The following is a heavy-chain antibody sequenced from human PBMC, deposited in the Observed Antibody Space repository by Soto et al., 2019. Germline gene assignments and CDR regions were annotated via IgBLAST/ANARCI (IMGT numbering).Heavy chain of an antibody. J-gene: IGHJ6*03. D-gene: IGHD2-2*01. Sequence: SETLSLTCTVSGGSISSSSYYWGRIRQPPGKGLEWIGSIYYSGSTYYNPSLKSRVTISVDTSKNQFSLKLSSVTAADTAVYYCARGSDIVVVPAATYMDVWGKGTTVTVS. V-gene: IGHV4-39*07. CDR3: ARGSDIVVVPAATYMDV. CDR1: GGSISSSSYY. CDR2: IYYSGST.